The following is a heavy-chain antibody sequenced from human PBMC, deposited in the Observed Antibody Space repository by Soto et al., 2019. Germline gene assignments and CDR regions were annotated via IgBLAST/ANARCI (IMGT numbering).Heavy chain of an antibody. V-gene: IGHV1-69*12. Sequence: QVQLVQSGAEVKKPGSSVKVSCKASGGTFSSYAISWVRQAPGQGLEWMGGIIPIFGTANYARKSQGRVTITADESTRTAYMELSSLRSEDTAVYYCARTYCISTSCYHDFDYWGQGTLVTVSS. CDR1: GGTFSSYA. CDR2: IIPIFGTA. CDR3: ARTYCISTSCYHDFDY. D-gene: IGHD2-2*01. J-gene: IGHJ4*02.